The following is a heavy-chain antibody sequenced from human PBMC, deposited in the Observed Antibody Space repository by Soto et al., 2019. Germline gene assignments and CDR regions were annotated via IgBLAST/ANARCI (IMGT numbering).Heavy chain of an antibody. CDR2: IIHIFGTA. V-gene: IGHV1-69*06. D-gene: IGHD2-21*02. Sequence: QVQLVQSGAEVKKPGSSVKVSCKASGGTFSSYAISWVRQAPGQGVEWMGGIIHIFGTANYAQKFQGRVTIAADKSTSTAYVELSSLRSEDTAVYYCARSDEARPAYFDYWGQGTLVTVS. CDR1: GGTFSSYA. J-gene: IGHJ4*02. CDR3: ARSDEARPAYFDY.